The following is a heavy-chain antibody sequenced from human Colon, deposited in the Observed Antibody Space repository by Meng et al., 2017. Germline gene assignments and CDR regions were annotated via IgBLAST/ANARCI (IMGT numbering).Heavy chain of an antibody. CDR1: GASVSSGDYY. V-gene: IGHV4-61*08. CDR3: ARGPLDY. J-gene: IGHJ4*02. Sequence: QVQLQESGPGLVRPSETLSLTCTVSGASVSSGDYYWSWIRQPPGKGLEWLGYIYYTGNTNYNPSLKNRVTISLDTSKNQFSLKLSSVTAADTAVYYCARGPLDYWGQGTLVTVSS. CDR2: IYYTGNT.